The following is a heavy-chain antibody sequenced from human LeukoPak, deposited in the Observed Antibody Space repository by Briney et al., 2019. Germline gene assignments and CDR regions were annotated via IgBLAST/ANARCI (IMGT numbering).Heavy chain of an antibody. V-gene: IGHV3-7*01. CDR3: ASGGGATRSGYAFDM. CDR1: GLTFRSYW. CDR2: IKPDGREK. D-gene: IGHD1-26*01. J-gene: IGHJ3*02. Sequence: GGSLRLSCAASGLTFRSYWMSWVRQAPGKGLEWVANIKPDGREKYYVDSVKGRFTISRDNAKNSLYMQMNSLRAEDTAVYYWASGGGATRSGYAFDMWGQGTMVTVSS.